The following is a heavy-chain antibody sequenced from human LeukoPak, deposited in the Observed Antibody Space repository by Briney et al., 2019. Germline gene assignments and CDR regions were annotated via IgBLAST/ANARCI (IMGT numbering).Heavy chain of an antibody. Sequence: GGSLRLSCAASGFTFNNHWMHWVRQAPGKGLVWVSRANNDGSGTTYADSVKGRFTISRDNAKNTLYLQMNSLRADDTAVYYCVRASDAFDIWGQGTMVTVCS. J-gene: IGHJ3*02. CDR2: ANNDGSGT. CDR3: VRASDAFDI. V-gene: IGHV3-74*01. CDR1: GFTFNNHW.